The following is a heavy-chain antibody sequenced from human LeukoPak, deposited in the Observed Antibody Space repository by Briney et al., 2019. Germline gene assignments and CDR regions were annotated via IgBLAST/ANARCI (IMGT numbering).Heavy chain of an antibody. CDR3: ARDCGDYGGNSDY. J-gene: IGHJ4*02. D-gene: IGHD4-23*01. V-gene: IGHV4-39*07. Sequence: PSETLSLTCTVSGGSISSSSYYWGWIRQPPGKGLEWIGSIYYSGSTYYNPSLKSRVTISVDTSKNQFSLKLSSVTAADTAVYYCARDCGDYGGNSDYWGQGTLVTVSS. CDR2: IYYSGST. CDR1: GGSISSSSYY.